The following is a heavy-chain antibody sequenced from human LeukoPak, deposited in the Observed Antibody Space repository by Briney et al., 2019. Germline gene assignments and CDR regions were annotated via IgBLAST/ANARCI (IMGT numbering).Heavy chain of an antibody. CDR2: ISSSSSYI. V-gene: IGHV3-21*01. Sequence: GGSLRLSCAASGFTFSSYSMNWVRQAPGKGLEWVSSISSSSSYIYYADSVKGRFTISRDNAKNSLYLQMNSLRAEDTAVYYCARDTSFIAVAGAPFDYWGQGTLVTVSS. J-gene: IGHJ4*02. CDR3: ARDTSFIAVAGAPFDY. D-gene: IGHD6-19*01. CDR1: GFTFSSYS.